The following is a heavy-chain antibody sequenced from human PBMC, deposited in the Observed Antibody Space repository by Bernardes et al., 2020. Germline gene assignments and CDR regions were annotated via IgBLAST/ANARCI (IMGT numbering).Heavy chain of an antibody. CDR2: MNPNSGNT. J-gene: IGHJ6*02. CDR3: ARLTTAPPFYYYYYGMDV. D-gene: IGHD1-1*01. Sequence: ASVKVSCMASGYTFTSYDINWVRQATGQGLEWMGWMNPNSGNTGYAQKFQGRVTMTRNTSISTAYMELSSLRSEDTAVYYCARLTTAPPFYYYYYGMDVWGQGTTVTVSS. V-gene: IGHV1-8*01. CDR1: GYTFTSYD.